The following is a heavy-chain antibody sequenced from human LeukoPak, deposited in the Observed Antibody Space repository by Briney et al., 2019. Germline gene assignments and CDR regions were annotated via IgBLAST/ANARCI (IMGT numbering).Heavy chain of an antibody. V-gene: IGHV1-69*13. Sequence: SVKVSCKASRGTFSSYATSWVRQAPGQGLEWMGGIIPIFGTANYAQKFQGRVTITADESTSTAYMELSSLRSEDTAVYYCARTGFPGNTIIGVGYLQHLGQGTLVTVSS. CDR3: ARTGFPGNTIIGVGYLQH. J-gene: IGHJ1*01. CDR1: RGTFSSYA. CDR2: IIPIFGTA. D-gene: IGHD3-22*01.